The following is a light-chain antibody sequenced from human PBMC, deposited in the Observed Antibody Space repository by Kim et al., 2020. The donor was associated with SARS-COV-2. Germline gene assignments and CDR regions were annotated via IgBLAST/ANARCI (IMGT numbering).Light chain of an antibody. Sequence: ETVLTQSPGTLSLSPGERATLSCRASQSVSNSYLAWYQQKPGQAPRVLIYGASSRATGIPDRFSGSGSGTDFTLTISRLEPEDFAVYYCQQYGNSPITFGQGKRLEIK. CDR2: GAS. J-gene: IGKJ5*01. V-gene: IGKV3-20*01. CDR1: QSVSNSY. CDR3: QQYGNSPIT.